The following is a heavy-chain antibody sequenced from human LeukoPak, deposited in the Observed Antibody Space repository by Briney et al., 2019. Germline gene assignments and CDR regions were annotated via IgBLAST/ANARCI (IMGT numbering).Heavy chain of an antibody. D-gene: IGHD1-14*01. V-gene: IGHV4-4*07. CDR3: ERAGTSGGLCDY. J-gene: IGHJ4*02. CDR2: IYTSGST. CDR1: GVSISSYF. Sequence: SETLSLTCTVSGVSISSYFWSWVRQPAGKGLEWIGRIYTSGSTKYNPSLQSRVTVSLDTSKKQLSLNLGSVTAADTAVYYCERAGTSGGLCDYWGQGILVTVSS.